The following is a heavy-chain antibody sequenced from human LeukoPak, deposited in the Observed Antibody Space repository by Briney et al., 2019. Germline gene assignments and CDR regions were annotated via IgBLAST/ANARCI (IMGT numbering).Heavy chain of an antibody. D-gene: IGHD6-19*01. Sequence: ASVKVSCKASGYTFTSYDINWVRQATGQGLEWMGWMNPNSGNTGYAQKFQGRVTMTRNTSISTSYMELSSVRSEYTGVYYCASQLAGTPFDDWGQGTLVTVSS. J-gene: IGHJ4*02. V-gene: IGHV1-8*01. CDR3: ASQLAGTPFDD. CDR2: MNPNSGNT. CDR1: GYTFTSYD.